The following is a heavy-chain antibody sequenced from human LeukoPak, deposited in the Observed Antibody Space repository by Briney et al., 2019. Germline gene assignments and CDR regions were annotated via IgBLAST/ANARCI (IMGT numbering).Heavy chain of an antibody. CDR3: ARSVGDYFPLDY. D-gene: IGHD4-17*01. J-gene: IGHJ4*02. CDR1: GGTFSSYA. CDR2: IIPILGIA. V-gene: IGHV1-69*04. Sequence: SVKVSCKASGGTFSSYAISWVRQAPGQGLEWMGRIIPILGIANYAQKFQGRVTITADKSTSTAYMELSSLRSEDTAVYYGARSVGDYFPLDYWGQGTLVTVSS.